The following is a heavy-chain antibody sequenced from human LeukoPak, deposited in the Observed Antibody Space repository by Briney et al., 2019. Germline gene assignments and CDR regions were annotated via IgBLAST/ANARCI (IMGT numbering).Heavy chain of an antibody. CDR3: ARMRYSSSWYGVY. CDR1: GGSFSGYY. J-gene: IGHJ4*02. CDR2: INHSGST. D-gene: IGHD6-13*01. Sequence: SETLSLTCAVYGGSFSGYYWSWIRQPPGKGLEWIGEINHSGSTNYNPSLKSRVTISVDTSKNQFSLKLSSVTAADTAVYYCARMRYSSSWYGVYWGQGTLVTVSS. V-gene: IGHV4-34*01.